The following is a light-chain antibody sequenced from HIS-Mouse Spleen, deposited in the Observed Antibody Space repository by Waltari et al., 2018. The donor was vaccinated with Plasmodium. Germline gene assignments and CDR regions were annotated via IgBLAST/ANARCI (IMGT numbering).Light chain of an antibody. V-gene: IGKV1-33*01. J-gene: IGKJ4*01. CDR1: QDISNY. Sequence: DIQMTQSPSSLSASVGDRVTITCQASQDISNYLNWYQQKPGQAPKLLIYDDSNLETGVASRFSGSGSGTDFTFTISSLQPEDIATYYCQQYDNLPPLTFGGGTKVEIK. CDR2: DDS. CDR3: QQYDNLPPLT.